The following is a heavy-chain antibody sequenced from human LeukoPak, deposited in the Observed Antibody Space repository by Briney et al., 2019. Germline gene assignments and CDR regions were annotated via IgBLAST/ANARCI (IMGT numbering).Heavy chain of an antibody. J-gene: IGHJ4*02. CDR3: ARGLGLPQFDY. Sequence: PSETLSLTCTVSGGSISSSSYYWGWIRQPPGKGLEWIGSIYNSGSTYYSPSLKSRVTISVDTSKNQFSLKLSSVTAADTAVYYCARGLGLPQFDYWGQGTLVTVSS. CDR1: GGSISSSSYY. V-gene: IGHV4-39*07. D-gene: IGHD2/OR15-2a*01. CDR2: IYNSGST.